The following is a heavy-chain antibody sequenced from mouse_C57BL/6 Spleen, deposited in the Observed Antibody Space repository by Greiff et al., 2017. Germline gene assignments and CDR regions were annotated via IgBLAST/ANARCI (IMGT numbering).Heavy chain of an antibody. CDR2: ISDGGSYT. V-gene: IGHV5-4*01. D-gene: IGHD1-1*01. CDR1: GFTFSSYA. J-gene: IGHJ2*01. Sequence: EVHLVESGGGLVKPGGSLKLSCAASGFTFSSYAMSWVRQTPEKRLEWVATISDGGSYTYYPDNVKGRFTISRDNAKNNLYLQMSQLKSEDTAMYDCARDNYYGSSPFDYWGQGTTLTVSS. CDR3: ARDNYYGSSPFDY.